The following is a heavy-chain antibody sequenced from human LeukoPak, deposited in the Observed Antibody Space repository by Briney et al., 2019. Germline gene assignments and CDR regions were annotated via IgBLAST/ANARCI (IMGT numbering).Heavy chain of an antibody. D-gene: IGHD3-16*01. CDR1: GFTFTSSA. Sequence: ASVKVTCTASGFTFTSSAVQWVRQARGQRLEWIGWIVVGSGNTNYAQKFQERVTITRDMSTSTAYMELSSLRSEDTAVYYCAAEGDDSPYFDYWGQGTLVTVSS. CDR3: AAEGDDSPYFDY. V-gene: IGHV1-58*01. CDR2: IVVGSGNT. J-gene: IGHJ4*02.